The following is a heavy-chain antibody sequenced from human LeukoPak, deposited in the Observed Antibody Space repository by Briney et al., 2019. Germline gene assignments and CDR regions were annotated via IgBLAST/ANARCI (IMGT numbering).Heavy chain of an antibody. CDR3: AKDLGIAPGSMDV. CDR2: ISYDGSNK. CDR1: GFTFSNYA. D-gene: IGHD6-25*01. Sequence: GGSLRLSCAASGFTFSNYAMHWVRQAPGKGLEWVAVISYDGSNKYYADSVKGRFTISRDDSKNTLYLQMNSLRAEDTAVYYCAKDLGIAPGSMDVWGQGTTVTVSS. V-gene: IGHV3-30*04. J-gene: IGHJ6*02.